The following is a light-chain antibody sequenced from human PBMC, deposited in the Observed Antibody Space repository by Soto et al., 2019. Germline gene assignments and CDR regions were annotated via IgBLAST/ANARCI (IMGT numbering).Light chain of an antibody. V-gene: IGKV3-20*01. J-gene: IGKJ5*01. Sequence: IVLTQSPVPLSLSPGERATLSCMAGQSVSSNYLAWYQQKPGQAPRLLIYAASSRATGIPDRFSGSGSGTDFTLTISRLEPEDFAVYYCQQYGSSPITFGQGTRLEIK. CDR2: AAS. CDR1: QSVSSNY. CDR3: QQYGSSPIT.